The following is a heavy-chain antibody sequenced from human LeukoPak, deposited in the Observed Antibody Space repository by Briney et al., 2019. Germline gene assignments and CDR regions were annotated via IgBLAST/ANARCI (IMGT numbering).Heavy chain of an antibody. CDR3: ARKPVFYYYMDV. Sequence: GASVKVSCKASGYNFINYAINWVRQAPGQGLEWMGWINIESGTTTYAQGFKGRFVLSLDTSVSTAYLQITGLKAEDTAVYYCARKPVFYYYMDVWGKGTTVIVSS. D-gene: IGHD1-14*01. V-gene: IGHV7-4-1*02. J-gene: IGHJ6*03. CDR1: GYNFINYA. CDR2: INIESGTT.